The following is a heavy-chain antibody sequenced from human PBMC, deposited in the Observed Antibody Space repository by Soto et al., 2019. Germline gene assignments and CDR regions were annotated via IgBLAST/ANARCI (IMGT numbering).Heavy chain of an antibody. Sequence: SETLSLTCTVSGGSISSGGYYWSWIRQHPGKGLEWIGYIYYSGSTYYNPSLKSRVTISVDTSKNQFSLKLSSVTAADTAVYYCARDPHYYDSSGYYYWFDPWGQGTLVTVSS. CDR3: ARDPHYYDSSGYYYWFDP. J-gene: IGHJ5*02. CDR1: GGSISSGGYY. V-gene: IGHV4-31*03. D-gene: IGHD3-22*01. CDR2: IYYSGST.